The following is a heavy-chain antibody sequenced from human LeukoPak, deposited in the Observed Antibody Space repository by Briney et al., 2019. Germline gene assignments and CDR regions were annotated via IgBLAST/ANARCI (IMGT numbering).Heavy chain of an antibody. CDR2: ISWNSGSI. J-gene: IGHJ3*02. D-gene: IGHD5/OR15-5a*01. V-gene: IGHV3-9*01. Sequence: PGGSLRLSCAASGFTFDDYAMHWVRQAPGKGLEWVSGISWNSGSIGYADSVKGRFTISRDNAKNSLYLQMNSLRAEDTAVHYCATASTRDAFDIWGQGTMVTVSS. CDR3: ATASTRDAFDI. CDR1: GFTFDDYA.